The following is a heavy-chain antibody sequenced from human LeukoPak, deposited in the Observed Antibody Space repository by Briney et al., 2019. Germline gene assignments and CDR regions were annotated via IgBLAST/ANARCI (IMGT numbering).Heavy chain of an antibody. Sequence: SETLSLTCTVSGYSISSGYYWGWIRQPPGKGLEWIGSIYHSGSTYYNPSLKSRVTISVDTSKNQFSLKLSSVTAADTAVYYCARQLLLAWFDPWGQGTLVSVSS. CDR1: GYSISSGYY. CDR3: ARQLLLAWFDP. D-gene: IGHD2/OR15-2a*01. CDR2: IYHSGST. J-gene: IGHJ5*02. V-gene: IGHV4-38-2*02.